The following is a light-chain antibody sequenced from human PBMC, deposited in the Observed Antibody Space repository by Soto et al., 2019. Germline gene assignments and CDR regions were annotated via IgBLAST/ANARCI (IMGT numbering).Light chain of an antibody. CDR1: SSDVGGYNY. J-gene: IGLJ1*01. Sequence: QSVLTQPASVSGSPGQSITISCTGTSSDVGGYNYVSWYQHHPGKAPKLMIYEVSNRPSGVSNRFSGSKSGNTASLTISGLQAEDEADYYCSSYTSGSTFVVFGTGTKVTVL. CDR2: EVS. V-gene: IGLV2-14*01. CDR3: SSYTSGSTFVV.